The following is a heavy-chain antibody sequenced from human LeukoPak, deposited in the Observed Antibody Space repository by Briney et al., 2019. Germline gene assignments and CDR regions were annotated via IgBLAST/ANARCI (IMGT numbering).Heavy chain of an antibody. CDR3: ARDRSSGDYTPYYYYGMDV. Sequence: SETLSLTCDVYGGSFSGDYWSWIRQPPGKGLEWIGEINHSVSTNYNPSLKSRVTISIDTSKNQFSLKLSSVTAADTAVYYCARDRSSGDYTPYYYYGMDVWGQGTTVTVSS. CDR2: INHSVST. CDR1: GGSFSGDY. D-gene: IGHD4-17*01. J-gene: IGHJ6*02. V-gene: IGHV4-34*01.